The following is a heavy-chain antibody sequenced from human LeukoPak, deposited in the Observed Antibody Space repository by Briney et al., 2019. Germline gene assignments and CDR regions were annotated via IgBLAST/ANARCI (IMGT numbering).Heavy chain of an antibody. CDR1: GFTFSICG. J-gene: IGHJ4*02. CDR2: IWNDGSNK. V-gene: IGHV3-33*01. CDR3: ARASGPFDY. D-gene: IGHD3-10*01. Sequence: PGGSLRLSCAASGFTFSICGMHWVRQAPGKGLEWVAVIWNDGSNKYYADSVKGRFTISRDNSKNTLYLQMNSLRAEDTAVYSCARASGPFDYWGQGTLVTVSS.